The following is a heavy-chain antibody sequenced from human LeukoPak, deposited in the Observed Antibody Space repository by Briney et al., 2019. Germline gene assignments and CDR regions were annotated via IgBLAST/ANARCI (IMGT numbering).Heavy chain of an antibody. D-gene: IGHD6-19*01. V-gene: IGHV3-23*01. CDR3: AKARGSGYYSSFDL. CDR2: ISGSGGST. CDR1: GFTFKKYA. J-gene: IGHJ2*01. Sequence: GGSLRLSCAASGFTFKKYAMSWVRQAPGKGLEWVSAISGSGGSTYYADSVKGRFTISRDNSKNTLYLQMNSLRAEDTAVYYCAKARGSGYYSSFDLWGRGTLVTVSS.